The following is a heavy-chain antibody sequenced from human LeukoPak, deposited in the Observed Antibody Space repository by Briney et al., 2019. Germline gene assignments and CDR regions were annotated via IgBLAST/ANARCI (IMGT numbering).Heavy chain of an antibody. V-gene: IGHV4-34*01. CDR3: AREGAVAGNPPYYGMDV. CDR1: GGSFSGYY. Sequence: KTSETLPLTCAVYGGSFSGYYWSWLRQPPGKGLEWIGEINHSGSTNYNPSLKSRVTISVDTSKNQFSLKLSSVTAADTAVYYWAREGAVAGNPPYYGMDVWGQGTTVTVSS. CDR2: INHSGST. D-gene: IGHD6-19*01. J-gene: IGHJ6*02.